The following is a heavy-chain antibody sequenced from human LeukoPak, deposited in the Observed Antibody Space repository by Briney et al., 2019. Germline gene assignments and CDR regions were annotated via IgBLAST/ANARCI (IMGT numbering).Heavy chain of an antibody. D-gene: IGHD6-13*01. Sequence: GGSLRLSCAAPGFTFSSDGMHWVRQAPGKGLEWVAVISYDGSSKYYADSVRGRFTISRDNSKNTLYLQMNSLRGEDTAVYYCAKDRSSTWSLDFWGQGTLVTVSS. J-gene: IGHJ4*02. CDR3: AKDRSSTWSLDF. CDR2: ISYDGSSK. V-gene: IGHV3-30*18. CDR1: GFTFSSDG.